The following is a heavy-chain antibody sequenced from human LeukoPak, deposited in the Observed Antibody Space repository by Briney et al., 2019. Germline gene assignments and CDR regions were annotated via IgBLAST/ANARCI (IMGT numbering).Heavy chain of an antibody. Sequence: HPGGSLRLSCAASGFTFSSYAMSWVRQAPGKGLEWVSAISGSGGSTYYADSVKGRFTISRDNSKNTLYLQMNSLRAEDTAVYYCARASSGEGSGYSDYFDYWGQGTLVTVSS. CDR3: ARASSGEGSGYSDYFDY. CDR1: GFTFSSYA. D-gene: IGHD3-22*01. J-gene: IGHJ4*02. CDR2: ISGSGGST. V-gene: IGHV3-23*01.